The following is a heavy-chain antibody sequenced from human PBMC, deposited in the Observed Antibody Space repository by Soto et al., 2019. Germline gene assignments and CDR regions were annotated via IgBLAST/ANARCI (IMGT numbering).Heavy chain of an antibody. V-gene: IGHV3-23*01. Sequence: GSLRLSCAASGFTFNNYAMSWVRQAPGKGLKWVSAISGNGVNTYYADSVKGRFTISRDNVKNTLYLHLSSLRAEDTAVYYCARGNFDSAWAYYFDSWGQGTLVTVSS. J-gene: IGHJ4*02. CDR2: ISGNGVNT. CDR1: GFTFNNYA. CDR3: ARGNFDSAWAYYFDS. D-gene: IGHD6-19*01.